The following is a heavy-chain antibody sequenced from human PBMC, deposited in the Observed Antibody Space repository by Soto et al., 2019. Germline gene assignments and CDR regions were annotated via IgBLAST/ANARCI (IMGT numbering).Heavy chain of an antibody. CDR1: GGSFSGYY. CDR2: INHSGST. CDR3: ARALTYYDILTGYYTARYMDV. V-gene: IGHV4-34*01. J-gene: IGHJ6*03. Sequence: SETLSLTCAVYGGSFSGYYWSWIRQPPGKGLEWIGEINHSGSTNYNPSLKSRVTISVDTSKNQFSLKLSSVTAADTAVYYCARALTYYDILTGYYTARYMDVWGKGTTVTVSS. D-gene: IGHD3-9*01.